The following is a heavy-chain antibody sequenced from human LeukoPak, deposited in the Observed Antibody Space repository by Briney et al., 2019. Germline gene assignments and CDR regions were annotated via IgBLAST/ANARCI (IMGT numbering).Heavy chain of an antibody. Sequence: RGESLKISCQGSGYSFSSFWLGWVRQMPGKGLGWMGIIYPGDSDTRYSPSFQGQVTISADKSMSTAYLQWSSLKASDTAMYYCARREGSAWSIDYWGQGTLVTVSS. CDR3: ARREGSAWSIDY. V-gene: IGHV5-51*01. J-gene: IGHJ4*02. CDR2: IYPGDSDT. CDR1: GYSFSSFW. D-gene: IGHD6-19*01.